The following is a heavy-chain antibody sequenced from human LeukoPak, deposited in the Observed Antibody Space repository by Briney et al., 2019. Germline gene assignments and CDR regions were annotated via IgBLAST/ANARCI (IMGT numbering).Heavy chain of an antibody. J-gene: IGHJ6*02. Sequence: SVKVSCKASGYTFTSYYMHWVRQAPGQGLEWMGGIIPIFGTANYAQKFQGRVTITADESTSTAYMELSSLRSEDTAVYYCARDRGIAARPREYYYYYGMDVWGQGTTVTVSS. V-gene: IGHV1-69*13. CDR1: GYTFTSYY. CDR2: IIPIFGTA. CDR3: ARDRGIAARPREYYYYYGMDV. D-gene: IGHD6-6*01.